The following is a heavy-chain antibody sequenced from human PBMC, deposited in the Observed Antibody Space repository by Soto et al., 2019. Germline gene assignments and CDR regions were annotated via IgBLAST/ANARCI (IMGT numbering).Heavy chain of an antibody. D-gene: IGHD3-10*01. V-gene: IGHV3-23*01. J-gene: IGHJ5*02. CDR2: ISGSGGST. Sequence: EVQLLESGGGLVQPGGSLRLSCAASGFTFSSYAMSWVRQAPGKGLEWVSAISGSGGSTYYADSVKGRFTISRDNSKNTLYLQMNSLRAEDTAVYYCAKDLALFGSGSSSSWFDPWGQGTLVTVSS. CDR1: GFTFSSYA. CDR3: AKDLALFGSGSSSSWFDP.